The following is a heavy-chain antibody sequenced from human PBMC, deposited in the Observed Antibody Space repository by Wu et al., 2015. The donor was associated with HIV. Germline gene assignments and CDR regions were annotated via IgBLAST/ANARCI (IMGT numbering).Heavy chain of an antibody. CDR1: GYTFTSYG. CDR3: ARGSYYYDSSGYLNAFDI. Sequence: VQLVQSGAEVKKPGPSVKVSCKASGYTFTSYGISWVRQAPGQGLEWMGWISAYNGNTNYAQKLQGRVTMTTDTSTSTAYMELRSLRSDDTAVYYCARGSYYYDSSGYLNAFDIWGQGTMVTVSS. CDR2: ISAYNGNT. D-gene: IGHD3-22*01. V-gene: IGHV1-18*01. J-gene: IGHJ3*02.